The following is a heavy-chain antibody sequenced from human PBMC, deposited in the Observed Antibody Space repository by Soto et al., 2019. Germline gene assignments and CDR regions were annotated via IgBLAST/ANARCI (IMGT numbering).Heavy chain of an antibody. Sequence: QEQVVQSGPAMKEPGSSVKVSCRASGIMSSGYGFSWVRQAPGQGLEWVGRINPTLDSTQYAQNLQGRVSITVVKSGDTAFLEVTSLRLEDTAIYFCATMKRARLDSWGRGIVVTVSS. V-gene: IGHV1-69*09. D-gene: IGHD6-25*01. J-gene: IGHJ4*02. CDR3: ATMKRARLDS. CDR1: GIMSSGYG. CDR2: INPTLDST.